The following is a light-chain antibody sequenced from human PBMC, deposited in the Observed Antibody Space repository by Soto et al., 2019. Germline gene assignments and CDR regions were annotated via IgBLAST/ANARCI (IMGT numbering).Light chain of an antibody. CDR2: GAS. CDR3: QQHNNWPLT. Sequence: EIVMTQSPGTLSGSPGERATLSCRASQSVSNNLAWYQQKPGQAPRLLIYGASTRATGIPARFSGSGSETEFTLTISSLQSEDFAVYYCQQHNNWPLTFGGGTKVEMK. J-gene: IGKJ4*01. CDR1: QSVSNN. V-gene: IGKV3-15*01.